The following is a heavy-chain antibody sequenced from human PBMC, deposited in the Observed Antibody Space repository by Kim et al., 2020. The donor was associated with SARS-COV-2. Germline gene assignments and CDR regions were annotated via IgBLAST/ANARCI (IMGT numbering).Heavy chain of an antibody. CDR3: ASDWSPYDILTGTYDYYGMDV. CDR2: IKQDGSET. Sequence: GGSLRLSCAASGFTFSNYWMSWVRQAPGKGLEWVADIKQDGSETYYVDSVKGRFTISRDNAKNSLYLQMNSLRAEDTAVYYCASDWSPYDILTGTYDYYGMDVWGQGTTVTVSS. V-gene: IGHV3-7*05. J-gene: IGHJ6*02. CDR1: GFTFSNYW. D-gene: IGHD3-9*01.